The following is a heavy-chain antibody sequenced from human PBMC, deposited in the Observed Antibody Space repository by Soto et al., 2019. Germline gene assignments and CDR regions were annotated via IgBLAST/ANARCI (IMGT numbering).Heavy chain of an antibody. D-gene: IGHD4-17*01. CDR3: AREPHASYGDDYEAWFEP. J-gene: IGHJ5*02. CDR1: GGSISSGGYS. Sequence: PSETLSLTCAVSGGSISSGGYSWSWIRQPPGKGLEWIGYMYHSGSTYYNPSLKGRVTISVGTSKNQFSLKLRSVSAADTAVYYCAREPHASYGDDYEAWFEPWGKGTLVTVST. V-gene: IGHV4-30-2*01. CDR2: MYHSGST.